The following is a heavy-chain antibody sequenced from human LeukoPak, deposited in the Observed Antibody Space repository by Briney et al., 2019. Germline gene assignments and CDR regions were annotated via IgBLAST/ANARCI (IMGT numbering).Heavy chain of an antibody. J-gene: IGHJ3*02. CDR2: INPSGGST. CDR1: GGTFSSYA. V-gene: IGHV1-46*01. CDR3: ARRPLGELSKRGAFDI. D-gene: IGHD3-16*02. Sequence: ASVKVSCKASGGTFSSYAISWVRQAPGQGLEWMGIINPSGGSTSYAQKFQGRVTMTRDMSTSTVYMELSSLRSEDTAVYYCARRPLGELSKRGAFDIWGQGTMVTVSS.